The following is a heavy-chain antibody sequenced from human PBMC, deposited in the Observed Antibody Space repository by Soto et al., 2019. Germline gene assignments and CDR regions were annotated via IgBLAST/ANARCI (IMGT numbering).Heavy chain of an antibody. V-gene: IGHV5-10-1*03. D-gene: IGHD6-13*01. J-gene: IGHJ4*02. Sequence: EVQLVQSGAEVKKPGESLRISCKGSGYSFTTYWISWVRQMPGKGLEWMGRIDPSGSYTNYSPSFQGHVTISVDKSISAAYLQWSSLKASDTAMYFCARSQEGSGIAVADIWGQGTLVTVSS. CDR2: IDPSGSYT. CDR1: GYSFTTYW. CDR3: ARSQEGSGIAVADI.